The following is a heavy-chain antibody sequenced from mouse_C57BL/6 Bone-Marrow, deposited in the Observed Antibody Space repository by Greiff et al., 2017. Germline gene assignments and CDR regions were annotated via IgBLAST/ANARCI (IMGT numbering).Heavy chain of an antibody. CDR3: ARDADYGNSRDGYFDV. V-gene: IGHV7-1*01. J-gene: IGHJ1*03. Sequence: EVMLVESGGGLVQSGRSLRLSCATSGFTFSDFYMEWVRQAPGKGLEWIAASSNKANDYTTEYSASVKGRFIVSRDTSQSILYLQMNALRAEDTAIYYCARDADYGNSRDGYFDVWGTGTTVTVSS. D-gene: IGHD2-1*01. CDR2: SSNKANDYTT. CDR1: GFTFSDFY.